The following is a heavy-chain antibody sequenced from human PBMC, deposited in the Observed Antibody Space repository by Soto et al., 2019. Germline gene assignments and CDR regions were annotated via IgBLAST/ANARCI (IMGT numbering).Heavy chain of an antibody. J-gene: IGHJ6*03. CDR1: GFTFDDYA. D-gene: IGHD2-21*01. CDR2: ISWNSGSI. CDR3: AKSLIVEYYYYYMDV. V-gene: IGHV3-9*01. Sequence: GGSLRLSCAASGFTFDDYAMHWVRQAPGKGLEWVSGISWNSGSIGYADSVKGRFTISRDNAKNSLYLQMNSLRAEDTALYYCAKSLIVEYYYYYMDVWGKGTTVTVSS.